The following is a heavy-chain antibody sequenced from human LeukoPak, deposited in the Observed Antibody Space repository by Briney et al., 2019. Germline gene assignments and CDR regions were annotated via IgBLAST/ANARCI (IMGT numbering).Heavy chain of an antibody. Sequence: SETLSLTCTVSGGSISSYHWSWIRQPPGKGLECIGYIYYSGSTHYNPSLMNGLIISVDPSKNQLSLKLSSVTVADTAVYFCARARNYYDSSGYYYEGDAFDIWGQGTMVTVSS. CDR3: ARARNYYDSSGYYYEGDAFDI. D-gene: IGHD3-22*01. J-gene: IGHJ3*02. V-gene: IGHV4-59*01. CDR2: IYYSGST. CDR1: GGSISSYH.